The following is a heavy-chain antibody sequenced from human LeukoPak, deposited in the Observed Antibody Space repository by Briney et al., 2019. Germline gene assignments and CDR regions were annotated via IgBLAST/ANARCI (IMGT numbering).Heavy chain of an antibody. Sequence: GGSLRLSCAASGFTFDDYPMHWVRQGPGKGLEWLPLISGDGATTYYADSVKGRFTISRDNIKNSLYLQMNSLRTEDTALYYCAKDYYWGQGTLVTVSS. V-gene: IGHV3-43*02. CDR1: GFTFDDYP. CDR3: AKDYY. J-gene: IGHJ4*02. CDR2: ISGDGATT.